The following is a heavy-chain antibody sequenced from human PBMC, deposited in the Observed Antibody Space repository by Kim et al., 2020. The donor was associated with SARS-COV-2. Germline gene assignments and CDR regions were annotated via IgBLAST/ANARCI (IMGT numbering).Heavy chain of an antibody. CDR2: INAGNGNT. Sequence: ASVKVSCKASGYTFTSYAMHWVRQAPGQRLEWMGWINAGNGNTKYSQKFQGRVTITRDTSASTAYMELSSLRSEDTAVYYCARDLNIGYCSSTSCYGGWFDPWGQGTLVTVSS. D-gene: IGHD2-2*01. J-gene: IGHJ5*02. CDR1: GYTFTSYA. CDR3: ARDLNIGYCSSTSCYGGWFDP. V-gene: IGHV1-3*01.